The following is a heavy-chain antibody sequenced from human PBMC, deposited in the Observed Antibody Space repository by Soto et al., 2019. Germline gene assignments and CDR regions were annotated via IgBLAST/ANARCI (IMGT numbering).Heavy chain of an antibody. CDR1: GYSFTSYW. CDR2: IDPSDSYT. D-gene: IGHD2-2*01. CDR3: VRSIVVVPAHYYYYYGMDV. V-gene: IGHV5-10-1*01. Sequence: PGESLKISCKGSGYSFTSYWISWVRQMPGKGLEWMGRIDPSDSYTNYSPSFQGHVTISADKSISTAYLQWSSLKASDTAMYYCVRSIVVVPAHYYYYYGMDVWGQGTTVTVSS. J-gene: IGHJ6*02.